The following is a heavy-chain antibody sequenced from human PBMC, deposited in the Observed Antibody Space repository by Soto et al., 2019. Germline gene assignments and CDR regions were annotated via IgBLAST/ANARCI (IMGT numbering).Heavy chain of an antibody. CDR3: ARHHSGYSDS. CDR2: FYYSGTT. V-gene: IGHV4-39*01. J-gene: IGHJ5*02. D-gene: IGHD3-22*01. Sequence: QLQLQESGPGLVKPSETLSLTCTVSGGSINTNGYYWAWIRQPPGKGLEWIGSFYYSGTTYYNSSLKSRVIISSDMSKNQFSLRLTSVTAADTAVYSCARHHSGYSDSWGQGILVTVS. CDR1: GGSINTNGYY.